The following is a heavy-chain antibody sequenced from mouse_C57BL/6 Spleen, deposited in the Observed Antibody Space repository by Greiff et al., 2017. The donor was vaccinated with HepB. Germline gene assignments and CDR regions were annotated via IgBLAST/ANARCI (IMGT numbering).Heavy chain of an antibody. J-gene: IGHJ2*01. CDR2: IYPRSGNT. CDR1: GYTFTSYG. V-gene: IGHV1-81*01. CDR3: ARRGGSSFDY. D-gene: IGHD1-1*01. Sequence: VKLVESGAELARPGASVKLSCKASGYTFTSYGISWVKQRTGQGLEWIGEIYPRSGNTYYNEKFKGKATLTADKSSSTAYMELRSLTSEDSAVYFCARRGGSSFDYWGQGTTLTVSS.